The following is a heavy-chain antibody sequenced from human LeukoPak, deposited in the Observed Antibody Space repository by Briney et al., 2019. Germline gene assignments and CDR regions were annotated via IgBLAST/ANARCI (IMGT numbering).Heavy chain of an antibody. CDR3: AKVRFSDSGRDGLDS. CDR2: IRYDVSNK. J-gene: IGHJ5*01. D-gene: IGHD5-12*01. CDR1: GFSFSSYG. Sequence: GGSLRLSCAASGFSFSSYGMHWVRQASGRGLEWVAFIRYDVSNKDYADSVKGRFTISRDNSKNTPYLEMNSLRAEDTAVYHCAKVRFSDSGRDGLDSWGQGTLVTVSS. V-gene: IGHV3-30*02.